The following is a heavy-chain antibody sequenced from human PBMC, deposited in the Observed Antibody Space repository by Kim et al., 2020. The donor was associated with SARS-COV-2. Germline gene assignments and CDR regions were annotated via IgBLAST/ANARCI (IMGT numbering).Heavy chain of an antibody. CDR2: IWYDGSNK. CDR1: GFTFSSYG. CDR3: AKDMNPSRGDIVVVPAAPGALDY. V-gene: IGHV3-33*06. Sequence: GGSLRLSCAASGFTFSSYGMHWVRQAPGKGLEWVAGIWYDGSNKYYADSVKGRFTISRDNSKNTLYLQMNSLRAEDTAVYYCAKDMNPSRGDIVVVPAAPGALDYWGEGTLGTVSS. D-gene: IGHD2-2*01. J-gene: IGHJ4*02.